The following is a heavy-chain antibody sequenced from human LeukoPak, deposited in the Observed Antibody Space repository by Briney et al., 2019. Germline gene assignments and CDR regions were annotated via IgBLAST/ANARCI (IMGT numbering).Heavy chain of an antibody. CDR2: IYYSGST. D-gene: IGHD4-17*01. V-gene: IGHV4-31*03. CDR1: GGSISSGGYY. J-gene: IGHJ4*02. CDR3: ARVAYGDLLWYFDY. Sequence: HPSETLSLTCTVSGGSISSGGYYWSWIRQHPGKGLEWIGYIYYSGSTYYNPSLKSRATISVDTSKNQFSLKLSSVTAADTAVYYCARVAYGDLLWYFDYWGQGTLVTVSS.